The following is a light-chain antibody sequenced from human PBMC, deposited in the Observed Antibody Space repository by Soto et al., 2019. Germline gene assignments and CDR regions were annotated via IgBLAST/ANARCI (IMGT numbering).Light chain of an antibody. J-gene: IGKJ5*01. CDR2: DAS. CDR1: QSVSSK. CDR3: QQHSNWPIT. Sequence: EIVLTQSPATLSLSPGERATLSCRASQSVSSKLAWYQQKPGQAPRPLIYDASNRATDIPARFSGSGSGTDFTLTISSLEPEDFAVYYCQQHSNWPITFGQGTRLEIK. V-gene: IGKV3-11*01.